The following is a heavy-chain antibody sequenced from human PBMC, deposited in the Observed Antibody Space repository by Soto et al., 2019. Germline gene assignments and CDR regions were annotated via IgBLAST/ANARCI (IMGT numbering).Heavy chain of an antibody. Sequence: KPSETLSLTCAVSGYSISSGYYWGWIRQPPGKGLEWIGSIYHSGSTYYNPSLKSRVTISVDTSKNQFSLKLSSVTAADTAVYYCARGRYSYGGFDYWGQGTLVTVSS. CDR2: IYHSGST. D-gene: IGHD5-18*01. CDR1: GYSISSGYY. V-gene: IGHV4-38-2*01. CDR3: ARGRYSYGGFDY. J-gene: IGHJ4*02.